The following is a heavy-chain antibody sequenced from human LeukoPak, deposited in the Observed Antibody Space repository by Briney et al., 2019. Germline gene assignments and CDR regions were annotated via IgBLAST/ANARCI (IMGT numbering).Heavy chain of an antibody. D-gene: IGHD6-19*01. J-gene: IGHJ5*02. CDR3: ASSTTVAGTFWFDP. Sequence: PGGSLRLSCAPSGVSFSNYALDWVRQAPGKGLEWVAAISYDGTKTYYTDSVKGRFTISRDDPDNTLSLQMDSLRGEDTGLYYCASSTTVAGTFWFDPWGQGTLVIASS. CDR2: ISYDGTKT. V-gene: IGHV3-30*04. CDR1: GVSFSNYA.